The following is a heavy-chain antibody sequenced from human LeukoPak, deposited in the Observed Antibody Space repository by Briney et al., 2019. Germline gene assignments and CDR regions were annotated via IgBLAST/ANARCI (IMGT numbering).Heavy chain of an antibody. D-gene: IGHD2-15*01. CDR3: ARDSGGAPATPTRIFDY. J-gene: IGHJ4*02. CDR2: INPSGGST. CDR1: GYTFTSYY. V-gene: IGHV1-46*01. Sequence: ASVTVSCKASGYTFTSYYMHWVRQAPGKGLEWMGIINPSGGSTSYAQKFQGRVTMTRDTSTSTVYMELSSLRSEDTAVYYCARDSGGAPATPTRIFDYWVQGTLVTVSS.